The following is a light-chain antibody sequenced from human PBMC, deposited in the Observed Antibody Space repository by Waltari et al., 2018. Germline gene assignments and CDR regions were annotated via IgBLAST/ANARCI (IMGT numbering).Light chain of an antibody. CDR3: QQYNYWRT. CDR1: ESVGSA. Sequence: EIAMTQSPDALSVSPGESATLSCRASESVGSALAWYQQRPGQPPRLLIYGASTRATGIPARFSGSGSGTEFTLTISSLQSEDFAVYYCQQYNYWRTFGQGTKVEIK. CDR2: GAS. V-gene: IGKV3-15*01. J-gene: IGKJ1*01.